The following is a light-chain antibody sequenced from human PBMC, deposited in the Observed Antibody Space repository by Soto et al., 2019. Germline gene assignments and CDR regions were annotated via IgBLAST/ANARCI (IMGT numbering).Light chain of an antibody. CDR3: QQYGSSPYT. V-gene: IGKV3-20*01. CDR2: RAS. Sequence: EIVLTQSPGTLSLSPGERATLSCMASQSVGSEYLAWYQQKSGQAPRLLLYRASNRATGIPDRFSGSGSGTDFTLTISRLEPADFAVYSCQQYGSSPYTFGQGTKLEFK. J-gene: IGKJ2*01. CDR1: QSVGSEY.